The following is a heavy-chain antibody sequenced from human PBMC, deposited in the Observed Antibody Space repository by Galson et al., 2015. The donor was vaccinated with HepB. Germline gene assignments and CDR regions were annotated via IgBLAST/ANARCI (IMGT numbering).Heavy chain of an antibody. D-gene: IGHD7-27*01. CDR2: INLNSGGT. CDR3: ATTAPGEESG. J-gene: IGHJ4*02. CDR1: GYTFTAYY. V-gene: IGHV1-2*02. Sequence: SVKVSCKASGYTFTAYYMHWVRQAPGQGLEWMGWINLNSGGTKYTQKFEGRVTMTRDTSISTAYMDLSSLRSDDTAVYYCATTAPGEESGWGQGTPVTVSS.